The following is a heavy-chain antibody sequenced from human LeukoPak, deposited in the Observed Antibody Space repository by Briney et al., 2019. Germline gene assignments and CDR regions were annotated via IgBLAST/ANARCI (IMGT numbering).Heavy chain of an antibody. Sequence: PGGSPRLSCAASGFPFSTYGMHWVRQAPGKGLEWVAFIRYDGSNKSYSDSVKGRFTISRDNSKNTLYLQMNSLRVGDTAVYYCASRVVVIAAPLDYRGQGTLRTVSS. V-gene: IGHV3-30*02. D-gene: IGHD2-21*01. CDR1: GFPFSTYG. CDR3: ASRVVVIAAPLDY. CDR2: IRYDGSNK. J-gene: IGHJ4*02.